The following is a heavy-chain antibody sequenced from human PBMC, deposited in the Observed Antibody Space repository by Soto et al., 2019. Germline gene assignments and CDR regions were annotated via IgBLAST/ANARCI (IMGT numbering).Heavy chain of an antibody. CDR1: GFTFSSYA. Sequence: EVQLLESGGGLVQPGGSLRLSCAASGFTFSSYAMSWVRQAPGKGLEWVSAISGSGGSTYYADSVKGRFTISRDNSKNPLDLQMNSLGAEDTAVYYCATPPPWYSSSWHYWGQGTLVTVSS. D-gene: IGHD6-13*01. CDR3: ATPPPWYSSSWHY. V-gene: IGHV3-23*01. CDR2: ISGSGGST. J-gene: IGHJ4*02.